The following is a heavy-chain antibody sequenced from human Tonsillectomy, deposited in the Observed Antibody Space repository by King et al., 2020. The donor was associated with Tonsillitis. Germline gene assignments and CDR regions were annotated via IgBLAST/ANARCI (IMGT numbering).Heavy chain of an antibody. J-gene: IGHJ4*02. Sequence: VQLVESGAEVKKPGSSVKVSCKASGGTFSSYAISWVRQAPGQGLEWMGGIIPMFGIANYAQKFQDRVTITADESTSTAYMELSSLRSEDTAVYYCGSGLITGYCSGGGCYPPDCWGQGTLVTVSS. D-gene: IGHD2-15*01. V-gene: IGHV1-69*01. CDR2: IIPMFGIA. CDR3: GSGLITGYCSGGGCYPPDC. CDR1: GGTFSSYA.